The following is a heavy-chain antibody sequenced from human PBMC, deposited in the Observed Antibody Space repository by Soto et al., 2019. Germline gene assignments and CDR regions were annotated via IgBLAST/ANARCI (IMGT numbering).Heavy chain of an antibody. CDR2: MNPNSGNT. Sequence: EASVKVSCKASGYSFTRYDINWVRQATGQGLEWMGWMNPNSGNTGYAQKFQGRVTMTRNTSISTAYMELSSLRSEDTAVYYCARGPSSSVWFDPWGQGTLVTVSS. D-gene: IGHD6-6*01. J-gene: IGHJ5*02. CDR1: GYSFTRYD. CDR3: ARGPSSSVWFDP. V-gene: IGHV1-8*01.